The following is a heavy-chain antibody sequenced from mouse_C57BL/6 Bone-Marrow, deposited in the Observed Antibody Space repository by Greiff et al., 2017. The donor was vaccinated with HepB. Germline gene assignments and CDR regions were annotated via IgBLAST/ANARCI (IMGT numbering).Heavy chain of an antibody. D-gene: IGHD1-1*01. J-gene: IGHJ2*01. CDR1: GYTFTSYW. CDR2: IYPGNSDT. Sequence: EVQLQQSGTVLARPGASVKMSCKTSGYTFTSYWMHWVKQRPGQGLEWIGAIYPGNSDTSYNQKFKGKAKLTAVTSASTAYMELSSLTNEDSAVYYCITTVVEDFDYWGQGTTLTVSS. V-gene: IGHV1-5*01. CDR3: ITTVVEDFDY.